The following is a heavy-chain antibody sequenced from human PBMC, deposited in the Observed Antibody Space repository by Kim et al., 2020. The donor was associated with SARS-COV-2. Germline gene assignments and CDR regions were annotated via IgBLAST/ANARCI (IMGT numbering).Heavy chain of an antibody. D-gene: IGHD2-21*02. CDR1: GFTFIGYA. V-gene: IGHV3-30-3*01. CDR3: ASPYCGGDCYQYFQH. CDR2: ISYDGTKK. J-gene: IGHJ1*01. Sequence: GGSLRLSCAASGFTFIGYAMHWVRQAPGKGLEWVAVISYDGTKKFYADSVKGRFTISRDNSKNTLYLQMNRLRAEDTAVYFCASPYCGGDCYQYFQHWGQGTLVTVSS.